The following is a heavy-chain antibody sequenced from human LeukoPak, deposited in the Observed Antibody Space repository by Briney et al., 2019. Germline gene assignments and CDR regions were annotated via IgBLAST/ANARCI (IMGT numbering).Heavy chain of an antibody. CDR3: ARQQPFDY. Sequence: KSSETLSLTCTVSGGSISSSSYYWGWIRQPPGKGLEWIGSIYYSGSTYYNPSLKSRVTISVDTSKNQFSLKLSSVTAADTAVYYCARQQPFDYWGQGTLVTVSS. J-gene: IGHJ4*02. CDR1: GGSISSSSYY. CDR2: IYYSGST. V-gene: IGHV4-39*07. D-gene: IGHD6-13*01.